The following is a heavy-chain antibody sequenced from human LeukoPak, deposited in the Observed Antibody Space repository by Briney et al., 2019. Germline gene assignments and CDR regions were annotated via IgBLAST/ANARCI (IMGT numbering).Heavy chain of an antibody. CDR2: INPNSSGT. CDR1: GYTFTGYY. V-gene: IGHV1-2*02. J-gene: IGHJ1*01. Sequence: ASVKVSCKASGYTFTGYYMHWVRQAPGQGLEWMGWINPNSSGTNYAQKFQGRVTMTRDTSISTAYMELSRLRSDDTAVYYCARVKVVPAVIQSAEYFQHWGQGTLVTVSS. CDR3: ARVKVVPAVIQSAEYFQH. D-gene: IGHD2-2*02.